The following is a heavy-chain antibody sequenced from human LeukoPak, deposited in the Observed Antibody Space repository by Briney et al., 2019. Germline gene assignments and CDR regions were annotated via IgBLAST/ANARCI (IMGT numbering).Heavy chain of an antibody. D-gene: IGHD4-17*01. V-gene: IGHV1-8*02. CDR2: INPNSGNT. CDR1: GYTFTGYY. CDR3: ARDRPYGPYFDY. Sequence: ASVKVSCKASGYTFTGYYMHWVRQAPGQGLEWMGWINPNSGNTGYAQKFQGRVTMTRNTSISTAYMELSSLRAEDTAVYYCARDRPYGPYFDYWGQGTLVTVSS. J-gene: IGHJ4*02.